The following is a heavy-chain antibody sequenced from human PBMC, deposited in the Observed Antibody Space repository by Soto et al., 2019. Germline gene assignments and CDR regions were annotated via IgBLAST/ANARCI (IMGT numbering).Heavy chain of an antibody. CDR1: GFTFNAYG. J-gene: IGHJ4*02. V-gene: IGHV3-30*03. CDR3: AGGWFFFDF. D-gene: IGHD6-19*01. CDR2: ISSDGNNK. Sequence: QVQLVESGGCVVQPGRSLRLSCAASGFTFNAYGMHWARQAPGKGLEWVAGISSDGNNKYYADSVKGRFTISRDNSKNTLYLQMNCLRTEDTAVYYCAGGWFFFDFCGQGTLVTFSS.